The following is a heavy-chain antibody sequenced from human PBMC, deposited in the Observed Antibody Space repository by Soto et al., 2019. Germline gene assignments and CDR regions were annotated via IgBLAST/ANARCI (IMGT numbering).Heavy chain of an antibody. CDR1: GFTVSSNY. J-gene: IGHJ3*02. Sequence: GGSLRLSCAASGFTVSSNYISWVRQAPGKGLEWVSVIYSCGNTYYADSVKGRFTISRDNSKNKLYLQMDSLRTEDTAVYFCAKDWRYNYDTDAFDIWGQGTMVTVSS. D-gene: IGHD5-18*01. CDR3: AKDWRYNYDTDAFDI. V-gene: IGHV3-66*03. CDR2: IYSCGNT.